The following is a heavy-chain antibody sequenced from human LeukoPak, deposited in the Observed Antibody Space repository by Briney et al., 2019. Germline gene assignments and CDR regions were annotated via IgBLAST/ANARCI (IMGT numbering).Heavy chain of an antibody. J-gene: IGHJ3*02. D-gene: IGHD3-10*01. CDR2: ISGSGGST. Sequence: PGGSLRLSCAASGFTFSSYAMSWVRQAPGKGLEWVSAISGSGGSTYYADSVKGRFTISRDNSKNTLYLQMNSLRAEDTAVHYCAKRITMVRGVIPDAFDIWGQGTMVTVSS. CDR1: GFTFSSYA. CDR3: AKRITMVRGVIPDAFDI. V-gene: IGHV3-23*01.